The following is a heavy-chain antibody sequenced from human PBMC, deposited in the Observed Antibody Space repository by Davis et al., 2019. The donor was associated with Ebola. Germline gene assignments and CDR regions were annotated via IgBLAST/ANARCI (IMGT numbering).Heavy chain of an antibody. V-gene: IGHV3-21*04. J-gene: IGHJ4*02. CDR3: ATTSDYRFDN. Sequence: GESLKLSCAASGFTFSNYNMNWVRQAPGKGLEWLSSISGDSRNIDYAESVKGRFTISRDNSKNTLYLQMNSLRAEDTAVYYCATTSDYRFDNWGQGTLVTVTS. CDR2: ISGDSRNI. CDR1: GFTFSNYN. D-gene: IGHD4-17*01.